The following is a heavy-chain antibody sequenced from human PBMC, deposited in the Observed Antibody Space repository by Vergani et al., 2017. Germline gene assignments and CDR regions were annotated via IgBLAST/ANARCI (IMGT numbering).Heavy chain of an antibody. CDR2: INPSGGHT. CDR1: GYTFSNYY. Sequence: QVQVVQSGAEVKKSGASVKVSCKTSGYTFSNYYMHWVRQAPGRGLEWMGIINPSGGHTNYAQKFQGRVTMTRDTSTSTVYMELSSLRSEDTAIYYCAREDYGILTGYRYWGQGTLVTVSA. V-gene: IGHV1-46*03. D-gene: IGHD3-9*01. J-gene: IGHJ4*02. CDR3: AREDYGILTGYRY.